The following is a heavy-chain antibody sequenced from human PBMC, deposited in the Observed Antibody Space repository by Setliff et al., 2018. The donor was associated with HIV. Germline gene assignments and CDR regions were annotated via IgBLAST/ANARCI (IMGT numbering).Heavy chain of an antibody. CDR1: GEPFNGFY. Sequence: SETLSLTCTVSGEPFNGFYWTWIRQPPGKGLEWIGDVNPTGRPNYSPSLKSRVTMSLDTSKNQFSLNLKSVTAADTALYYCATTGRGRAYFDFWGQGSLVTVS. CDR2: VNPTGRP. CDR3: ATTGRGRAYFDF. V-gene: IGHV4-34*01. D-gene: IGHD2-21*01. J-gene: IGHJ4*02.